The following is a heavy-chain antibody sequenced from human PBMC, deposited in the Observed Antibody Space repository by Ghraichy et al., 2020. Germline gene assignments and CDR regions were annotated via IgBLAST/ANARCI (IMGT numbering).Heavy chain of an antibody. J-gene: IGHJ3*02. CDR1: GFTFSSYR. CDR2: ICSASSYI. CDR3: ARDSGYCSGGRCNGDAFDI. Sequence: GSLRLSCAASGFTFSSYRMNWVRQAPGKGLEWVSSICSASSYIHYADSVKGRFTISRDNAKNSVYLQMNSLRAEDTAVYYCARDSGYCSGGRCNGDAFDIWGQGTMVTVSS. V-gene: IGHV3-21*01. D-gene: IGHD2-15*01.